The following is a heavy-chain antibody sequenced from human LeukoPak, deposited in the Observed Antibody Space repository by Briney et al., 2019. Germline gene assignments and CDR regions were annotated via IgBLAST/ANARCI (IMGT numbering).Heavy chain of an antibody. CDR3: ARDGKEGYSYGYYYYYYMDV. CDR1: GGSISSYY. Sequence: SETLSLTCTVSGGSISSYYWSWIRQLAGKGLEWIGRIYTSGSTNYNPSLKSRVTMSVDTSKNQFSLKLSSVTAADTAVYYCARDGKEGYSYGYYYYYYMDVWGKGTTVTVSS. J-gene: IGHJ6*03. CDR2: IYTSGST. D-gene: IGHD5-18*01. V-gene: IGHV4-4*07.